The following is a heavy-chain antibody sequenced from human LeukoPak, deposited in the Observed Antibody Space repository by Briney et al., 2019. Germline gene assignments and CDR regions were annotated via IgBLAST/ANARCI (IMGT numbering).Heavy chain of an antibody. CDR3: ASGRQLGY. CDR1: GFTFSNYW. Sequence: GGSLRLSCAASGFTFSNYWMSWVRQAPGKGLEWVANIKEDGSEKYYVDSVKGRFTISRDNARNSLYLQMNSLRAEDTAVYYCASGRQLGYWGQGTLITVSS. D-gene: IGHD6-13*01. V-gene: IGHV3-7*01. J-gene: IGHJ4*02. CDR2: IKEDGSEK.